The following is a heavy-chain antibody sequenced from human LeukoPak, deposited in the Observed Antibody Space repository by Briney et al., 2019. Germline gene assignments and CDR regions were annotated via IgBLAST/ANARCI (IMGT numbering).Heavy chain of an antibody. Sequence: ASVKVSCKASGGTFSSYATSWVRQAPGQGLEWMGWISAYNGNTNYAQKLQGRVTMTTDTSTSTAYMELRSLRSDDTAVYYCARGAVAGTGWFDPWGQGTLVTVSS. CDR3: ARGAVAGTGWFDP. CDR2: ISAYNGNT. J-gene: IGHJ5*02. V-gene: IGHV1-18*01. CDR1: GGTFSSYA. D-gene: IGHD6-19*01.